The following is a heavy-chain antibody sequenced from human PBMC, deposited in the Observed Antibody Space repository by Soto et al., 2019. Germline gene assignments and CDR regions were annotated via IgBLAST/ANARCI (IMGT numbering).Heavy chain of an antibody. D-gene: IGHD3-3*01. CDR1: GFTFSSYS. CDR2: ISSSSSYI. J-gene: IGHJ6*02. Sequence: EVQLVESGGGLVKPGGSLRLSCAASGFTFSSYSMNWVRQAPGKGLEWVSSISSSSSYIYYADSVKGRFTISRDNAKNSLYLQLNSLRAEDTALYYCARAAEVSDYDFCRGWGRGGMDVWGQGTTVTVSS. V-gene: IGHV3-21*01. CDR3: ARAAEVSDYDFCRGWGRGGMDV.